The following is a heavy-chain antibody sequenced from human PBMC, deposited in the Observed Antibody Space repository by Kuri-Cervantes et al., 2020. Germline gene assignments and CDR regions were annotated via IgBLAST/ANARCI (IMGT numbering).Heavy chain of an antibody. CDR3: VKDKTGAEDY. CDR1: GFTFSSYG. J-gene: IGHJ4*01. D-gene: IGHD1-1*01. V-gene: IGHV3-74*01. Sequence: GESLKISCAASGFTFSSYGMHWVRQAPGKGLDWVSRIHPDGTTTTYADSVRVRFTISRDNAKNTLFLQMNSLRVEDTAVYYCVKDKTGAEDYWGHGTLVTVSS. CDR2: IHPDGTTT.